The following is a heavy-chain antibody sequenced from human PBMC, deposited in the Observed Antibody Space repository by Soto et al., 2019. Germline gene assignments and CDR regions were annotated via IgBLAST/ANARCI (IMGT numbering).Heavy chain of an antibody. J-gene: IGHJ4*02. V-gene: IGHV3-7*01. Sequence: PGGSLRLSCVASGFTFSSYWRTWVRQAPGKGLEWVANIRQDGNEKHYVDSLKGRFTISRDNAENSLDLQMNSLRNEDTAVYYCVRTGYNWNNVLNYWGQGTLVTVSS. CDR1: GFTFSSYW. CDR2: IRQDGNEK. CDR3: VRTGYNWNNVLNY. D-gene: IGHD1-20*01.